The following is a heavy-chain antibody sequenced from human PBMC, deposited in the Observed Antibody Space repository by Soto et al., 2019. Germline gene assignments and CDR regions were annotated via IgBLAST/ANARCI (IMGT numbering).Heavy chain of an antibody. D-gene: IGHD2-2*01. CDR1: GGSFSGYY. Sequence: SETLSLTCAVYGGSFSGYYWSWIRQPPGKGLEWIGEINHSGSTNYNPSLKSRVTISVDTSKNQFSLKLSSVTAADTAVYYCARAHSRTQRNWFDPWGQGTLVTVSS. CDR3: ARAHSRTQRNWFDP. CDR2: INHSGST. J-gene: IGHJ5*02. V-gene: IGHV4-34*01.